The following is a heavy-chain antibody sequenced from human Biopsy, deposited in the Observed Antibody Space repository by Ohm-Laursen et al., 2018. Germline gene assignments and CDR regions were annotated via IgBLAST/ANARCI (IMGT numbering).Heavy chain of an antibody. CDR1: GFTFSPYS. CDR2: IRSSGSFI. D-gene: IGHD4-17*01. Sequence: SLRLSCAASGFTFSPYSMNWVRQAPGQGLEWVSSIRSSGSFIYFADPVKGRFTISRDNARNSLYLQMNSLRAEDTAVYYCGRGQTVAPGYYGMDVWGQGTTVTVSS. CDR3: GRGQTVAPGYYGMDV. J-gene: IGHJ6*02. V-gene: IGHV3-21*01.